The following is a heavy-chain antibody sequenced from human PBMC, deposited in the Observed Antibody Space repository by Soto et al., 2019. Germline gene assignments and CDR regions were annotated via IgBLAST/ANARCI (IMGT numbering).Heavy chain of an antibody. D-gene: IGHD5-18*01. CDR2: IWYDGSNK. CDR1: GFPFSSYG. V-gene: IGHV3-33*01. J-gene: IGHJ4*02. CDR3: ARGRGYSYGLPDY. Sequence: GGSLRLSCSASGFPFSSYGMHWVRQAPGKGLEWVAVIWYDGSNKYYADSVKGRFTISRDNSKNTLYLQMNSLRAEDTAVYYCARGRGYSYGLPDYWGQGTLVTVSS.